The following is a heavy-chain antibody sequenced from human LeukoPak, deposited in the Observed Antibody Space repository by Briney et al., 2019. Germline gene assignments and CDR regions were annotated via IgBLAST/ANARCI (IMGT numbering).Heavy chain of an antibody. D-gene: IGHD6-19*01. J-gene: IGHJ3*02. CDR1: GFTMSSNY. Sequence: GGSLRLSCAASGFTMSSNYMSWVRQAPGKGLEWVSAISGSGGSTYYADSVKGRFTISRDNSKNTLYLQMNSLRAEDTAVYYCAKKWLVYAFDIWGQGTMVTVSS. V-gene: IGHV3-23*01. CDR2: ISGSGGST. CDR3: AKKWLVYAFDI.